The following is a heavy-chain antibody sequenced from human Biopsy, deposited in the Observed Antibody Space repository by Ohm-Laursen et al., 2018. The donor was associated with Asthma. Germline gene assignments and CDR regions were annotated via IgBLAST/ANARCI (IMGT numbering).Heavy chain of an antibody. D-gene: IGHD3-3*01. V-gene: IGHV1-69*13. CDR3: ARKSGFWINRTCYSLDF. CDR1: GGTFTTYV. CDR2: INPVFGTT. Sequence: GASVKVSCKSLGGTFTTYVIGWVRQAPGQGLEWMGGINPVFGTTSYPLRFQDRVTITADDSTSTVYMELTSLRSEDTAVYYCARKSGFWINRTCYSLDFWGQGTLVTVSS. J-gene: IGHJ4*02.